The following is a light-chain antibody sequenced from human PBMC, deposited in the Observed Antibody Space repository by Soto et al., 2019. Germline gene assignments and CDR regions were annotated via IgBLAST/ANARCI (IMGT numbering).Light chain of an antibody. J-gene: IGKJ1*01. V-gene: IGKV4-1*01. CDR2: WAS. CDR1: QSVLHSSNNKNY. Sequence: DIVMTQSPDSLAVSLGERATINCKSSQSVLHSSNNKNYLAWYQKKPGQPPKLLIYWASTRESGVPDRFSDSGSGTDFTLTISSLQAEDVAVYYCQQYYSTLTWTFGQGTKVEIK. CDR3: QQYYSTLTWT.